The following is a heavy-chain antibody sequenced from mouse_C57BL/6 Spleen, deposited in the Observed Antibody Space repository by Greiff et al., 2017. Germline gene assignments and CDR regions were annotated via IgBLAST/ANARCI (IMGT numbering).Heavy chain of an antibody. D-gene: IGHD2-3*01. CDR3: ARTGDGYFDY. J-gene: IGHJ2*01. Sequence: VQLQQSGAELVRPGTSVKVSCKASGYAFTNYLIEWVKQRPGQGLGWIGVINPGRGGTNYNEKFKGKATLTADKSSSTAYMQHSSRTAEDSAVDFCARTGDGYFDYWGQGTTLTVSS. V-gene: IGHV1-54*01. CDR1: GYAFTNYL. CDR2: INPGRGGT.